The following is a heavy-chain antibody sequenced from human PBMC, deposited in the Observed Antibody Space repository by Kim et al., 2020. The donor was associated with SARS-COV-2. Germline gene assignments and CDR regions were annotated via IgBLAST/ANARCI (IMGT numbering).Heavy chain of an antibody. J-gene: IGHJ5*02. V-gene: IGHV4-39*01. D-gene: IGHD3-10*01. CDR3: AVFYASGTFFPSENWFDL. Sequence: SETLSLTCTVSDDSIHNSNYYWAWIRQTPGTGLEWIATIDFYGNTYSGPSLRSRVTMSLDTSENQFSLILTSVTAADTALYYCAVFYASGTFFPSENWFDLWGQGTLVTVSS. CDR2: IDFYGNT. CDR1: DDSIHNSNYY.